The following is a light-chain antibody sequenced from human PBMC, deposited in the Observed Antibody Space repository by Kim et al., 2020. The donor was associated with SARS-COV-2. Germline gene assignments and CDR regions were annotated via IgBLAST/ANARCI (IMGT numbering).Light chain of an antibody. J-gene: IGKJ3*01. Sequence: ASLGDGVTLACRASQGISNYLAWYKQKPGKLPERLIFGASTLQSGVPSRFSGSGSETDFTLTISSLQPEDVATYYCQKYNSAPFTFGPGTKVDIK. CDR2: GAS. CDR3: QKYNSAPFT. V-gene: IGKV1-27*01. CDR1: QGISNY.